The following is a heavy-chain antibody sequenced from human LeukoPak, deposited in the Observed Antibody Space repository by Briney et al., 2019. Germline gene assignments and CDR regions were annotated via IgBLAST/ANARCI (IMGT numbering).Heavy chain of an antibody. J-gene: IGHJ4*02. Sequence: GGSLRLSCAASGCTFSSYAMSWVRQAPGKGLKWVLAISGSGGSTYYADSVKGRFTISRDNSKNTLYLQMNSLRAEDTAVYYCAKGTTSFGVVIILPTYFDYWGQGTLVTVSS. D-gene: IGHD3-3*01. CDR2: ISGSGGST. CDR3: AKGTTSFGVVIILPTYFDY. V-gene: IGHV3-23*01. CDR1: GCTFSSYA.